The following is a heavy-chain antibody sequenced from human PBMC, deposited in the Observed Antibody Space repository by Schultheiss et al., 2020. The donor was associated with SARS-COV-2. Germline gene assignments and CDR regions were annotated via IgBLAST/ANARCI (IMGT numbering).Heavy chain of an antibody. V-gene: IGHV3-30-3*01. Sequence: GGSLRLSCAASGFTFSSYAMHWVRQAPGKGLEWVAVISYDGSNKYYADSVKGRFTISRDNSKNTLYLQMNSRRAEDTAVYYCATQGGYRCSSTSCYPIPDYYYYGMDVWGQGTTVTVSS. CDR2: ISYDGSNK. CDR3: ATQGGYRCSSTSCYPIPDYYYYGMDV. D-gene: IGHD2-2*01. J-gene: IGHJ6*02. CDR1: GFTFSSYA.